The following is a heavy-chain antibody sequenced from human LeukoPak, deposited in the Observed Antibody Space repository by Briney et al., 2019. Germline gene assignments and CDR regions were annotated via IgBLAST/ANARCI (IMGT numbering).Heavy chain of an antibody. CDR2: IYHSGST. V-gene: IGHV4-30-2*01. CDR1: GGSISSGIYS. J-gene: IGHJ4*02. D-gene: IGHD4-17*01. Sequence: SQTLSLTCAVSGGSISSGIYSWNWIRQPPGKGLEWIGYIYHSGSTYYNPSLKSRVTILVDRSKNQFSLKRSSVTAADTAVYYCARDNGDYPYYFDFWGQGTLVTVSS. CDR3: ARDNGDYPYYFDF.